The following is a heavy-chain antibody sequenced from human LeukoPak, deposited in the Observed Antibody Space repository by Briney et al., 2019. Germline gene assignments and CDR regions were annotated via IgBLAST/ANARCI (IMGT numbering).Heavy chain of an antibody. D-gene: IGHD3-10*01. J-gene: IGHJ5*02. Sequence: PSETLSLTCTVSGGSISSGGYYWSWIRQHPGKGLEWIGYIYYSGSTYYNPSLKSRVTISVDTSKNQFSLKLSSVTAADTAVYYCARDGTYYYGSGSYYKGGLWFDPWGQGTLDTVSS. CDR1: GGSISSGGYY. CDR2: IYYSGST. V-gene: IGHV4-31*03. CDR3: ARDGTYYYGSGSYYKGGLWFDP.